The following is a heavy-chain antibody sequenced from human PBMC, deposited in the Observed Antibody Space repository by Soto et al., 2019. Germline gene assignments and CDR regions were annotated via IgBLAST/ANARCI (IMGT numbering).Heavy chain of an antibody. CDR1: GFTFSSYW. V-gene: IGHV3-74*01. CDR2: INSDGSST. CDR3: ARASPYPDCSGGSCYSWYYFDY. J-gene: IGHJ4*02. Sequence: GGSLRLSCAASGFTFSSYWMHWVRQAPGKGLVWVSRINSDGSSTSYADSVKGRFTISRDNAKNTLYLQMNSLRAEDTAVYYRARASPYPDCSGGSCYSWYYFDYWGQGTLVTVSS. D-gene: IGHD2-15*01.